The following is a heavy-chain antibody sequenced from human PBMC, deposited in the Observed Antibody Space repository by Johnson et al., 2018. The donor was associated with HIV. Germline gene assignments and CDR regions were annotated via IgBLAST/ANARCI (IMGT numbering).Heavy chain of an antibody. V-gene: IGHV3-30*02. J-gene: IGHJ3*02. CDR3: TLGKGAETPWAFDI. CDR1: GFTFRNYG. CDR2: IRYDGLNK. D-gene: IGHD7-27*01. Sequence: QVQLVESGGGVVQPGGSLRLSCAASGFTFRNYGIHWVRQAPGNGLEWAAFIRYDGLNKFFADSVKGRFTISRDNSKNTLYLQMGSLSAEDMAVYYCTLGKGAETPWAFDIWGQGTMVTVSS.